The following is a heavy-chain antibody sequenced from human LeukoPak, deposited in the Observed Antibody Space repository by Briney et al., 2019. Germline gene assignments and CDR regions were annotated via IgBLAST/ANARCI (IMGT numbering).Heavy chain of an antibody. CDR3: ARDRGTGTSEGGIDY. D-gene: IGHD1-1*01. CDR2: IIPIFGIA. J-gene: IGHJ4*02. V-gene: IGHV1-69*04. Sequence: SVKVSCKASGGTFSSYAISWVRQAPGQGLEWMGRIIPIFGIANYAQKFQGRVTITADKSTSTAYVELSSLRSEDTAVYYCARDRGTGTSEGGIDYWGQGTLVTVSS. CDR1: GGTFSSYA.